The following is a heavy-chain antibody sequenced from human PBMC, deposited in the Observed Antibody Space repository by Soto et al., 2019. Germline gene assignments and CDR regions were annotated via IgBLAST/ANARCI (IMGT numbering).Heavy chain of an antibody. D-gene: IGHD3-3*01. J-gene: IGHJ5*02. V-gene: IGHV1-8*01. Sequence: ASVKVSCKATGYTFTSHDINWVRQATGQGLEWMGWMNPNSGNTGYAQKFQGRVTMTRNTSISTAYMELSSLRYEDTAVYYCARGRGYYAFWSLRPWGQGTLVPVAS. CDR3: ARGRGYYAFWSLRP. CDR2: MNPNSGNT. CDR1: GYTFTSHD.